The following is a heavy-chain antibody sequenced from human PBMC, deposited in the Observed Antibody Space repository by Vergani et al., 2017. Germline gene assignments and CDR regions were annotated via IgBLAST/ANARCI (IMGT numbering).Heavy chain of an antibody. V-gene: IGHV3-30*02. CDR1: GFTFSSYG. J-gene: IGHJ4*02. Sequence: QVQLVESGGGVVQPGGSLRLSCAASGFTFSSYGMHWVRQAPGKGLEWVAFIRYDGSNKYYADSVKGRFTISRDNSKNTLYLQMNSLRAEDTAVYYCAKTRVRGVIITEIYDYWGQGTLVTVSS. D-gene: IGHD3-10*01. CDR3: AKTRVRGVIITEIYDY. CDR2: IRYDGSNK.